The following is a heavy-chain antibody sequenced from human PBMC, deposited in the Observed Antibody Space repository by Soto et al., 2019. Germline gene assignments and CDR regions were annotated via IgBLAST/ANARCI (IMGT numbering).Heavy chain of an antibody. CDR1: DGSFRGYY. CDR2: INHSGGT. D-gene: IGHD1-26*01. CDR3: AREWGGVSKDGMEV. J-gene: IGHJ6*02. V-gene: IGHV4-34*01. Sequence: PSETLSLTCAVYDGSFRGYYWSWIRQPPGKGLEWIGEINHSGGTNYKPSLKSRVTISVDTSKNQFSLKLSSVTAADTAVYYCAREWGGVSKDGMEVRGQGTTVTVPS.